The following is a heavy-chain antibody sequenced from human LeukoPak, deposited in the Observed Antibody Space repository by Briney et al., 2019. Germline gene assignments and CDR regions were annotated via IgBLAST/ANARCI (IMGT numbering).Heavy chain of an antibody. V-gene: IGHV3-23*01. CDR3: AINLRGGYNYGHGDY. CDR2: ISATGRRT. Sequence: GGSLRLSCAASGLTLSIYAMRWVRHSRGEGRECLSFISATGRRTDYAGSVKGRFCPSRDTSTNTLYLQMHSLRAEDTAVYYCAINLRGGYNYGHGDYWGQGTLVTVSS. CDR1: GLTLSIYA. D-gene: IGHD5-18*01. J-gene: IGHJ4*02.